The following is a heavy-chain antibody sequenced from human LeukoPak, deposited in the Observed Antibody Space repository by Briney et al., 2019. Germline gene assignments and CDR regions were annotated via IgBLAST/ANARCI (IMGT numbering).Heavy chain of an antibody. V-gene: IGHV3-48*02. CDR2: ISSSSTTI. J-gene: IGHJ4*02. Sequence: GGSLRLSCAASGFTFSSYSLSWVRQAPRKGLEWVSYISSSSTTIYYADSLKGRFTISRDNAKNSLYLQMNSLRDEDTAVYYCASGRPLGFDYWGQGTVVTVSS. CDR1: GFTFSSYS. CDR3: ASGRPLGFDY. D-gene: IGHD1-26*01.